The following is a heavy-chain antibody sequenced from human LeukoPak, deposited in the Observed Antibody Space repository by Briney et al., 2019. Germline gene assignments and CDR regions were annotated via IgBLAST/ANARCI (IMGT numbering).Heavy chain of an antibody. J-gene: IGHJ3*02. D-gene: IGHD3-16*01. CDR3: ARNRGDI. CDR2: IKQDGSDK. Sequence: GGSLRLSCAAPGFTFSSDWMNWVRQAPGKGLEWVANIKQDGSDKYYVDSVKGRFTISRDDAKNSVFLQMNGLRAEDTAVYYCARNRGDIWGQGTMVIVSS. V-gene: IGHV3-7*01. CDR1: GFTFSSDW.